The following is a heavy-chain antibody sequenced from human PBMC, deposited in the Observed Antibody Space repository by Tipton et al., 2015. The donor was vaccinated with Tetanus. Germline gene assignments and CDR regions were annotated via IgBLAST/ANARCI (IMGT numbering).Heavy chain of an antibody. V-gene: IGHV1-8*01. CDR3: ARYPDYYDSSGYYYSFLAD. CDR2: VNPNTGDT. D-gene: IGHD3-22*01. J-gene: IGHJ4*02. CDR1: GYTFTSYD. Sequence: QLVQSGAEVKKPGASVKVSCKASGYTFTSYDINWVRQATGQGFEWMGWVNPNTGDTGYAEKFQGRVTITRNTSINTVYMELSSLRSEDTAVYYCARYPDYYDSSGYYYSFLADWGQGTLVTVSS.